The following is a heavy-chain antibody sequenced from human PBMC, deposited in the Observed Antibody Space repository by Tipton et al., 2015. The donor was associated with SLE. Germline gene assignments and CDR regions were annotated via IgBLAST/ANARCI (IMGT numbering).Heavy chain of an antibody. CDR2: IYYTGST. CDR1: GGSISSHY. J-gene: IGHJ2*01. CDR3: ARHLSPGWLATKGGYFDL. V-gene: IGHV4-59*08. D-gene: IGHD5-24*01. Sequence: LRLSCTVSGGSISSHYWSWIRQPPGRGLEWIGYIYYTGSTYYNSSLKSRVTISVDTSKNQFSLTLSSVTAADTAVYYCARHLSPGWLATKGGYFDLWGRGTLVSVSS.